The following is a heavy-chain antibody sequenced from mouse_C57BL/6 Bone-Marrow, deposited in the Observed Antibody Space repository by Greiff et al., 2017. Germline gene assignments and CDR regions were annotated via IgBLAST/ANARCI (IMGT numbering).Heavy chain of an antibody. J-gene: IGHJ2*01. CDR3: ARALRYLFDY. Sequence: EVQLVESGGGLVKPGGSLKLSCAASGFTFSSYAMSWVRQTPEKRLEWVATISDGGSYTYYPDNVKGRFTISRDNAKNNLYLQMSHLKSEDTAMYYCARALRYLFDYWGQGTTLTVSS. D-gene: IGHD1-1*01. CDR2: ISDGGSYT. CDR1: GFTFSSYA. V-gene: IGHV5-4*01.